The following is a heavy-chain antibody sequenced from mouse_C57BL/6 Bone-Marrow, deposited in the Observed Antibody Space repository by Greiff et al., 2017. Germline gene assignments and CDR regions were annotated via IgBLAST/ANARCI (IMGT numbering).Heavy chain of an antibody. V-gene: IGHV2-3*01. D-gene: IGHD1-1*01. Sequence: VQLQQSGPGLVAPSQSLSITCTVSGFSLTRYGVSWVRQPPGKGLEWLGVIWGDGSTNYPSALISRLSISQDNSQSQVFLKLNSLQTDDTATYYCAKPGGSSYRWYFDVWGTGTTVTVSS. CDR3: AKPGGSSYRWYFDV. CDR1: GFSLTRYG. CDR2: IWGDGST. J-gene: IGHJ1*03.